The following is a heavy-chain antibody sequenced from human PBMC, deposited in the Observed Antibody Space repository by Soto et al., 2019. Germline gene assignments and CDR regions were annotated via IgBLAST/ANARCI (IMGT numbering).Heavy chain of an antibody. CDR2: ITHSGTT. V-gene: IGHV4-34*02. CDR3: ARGEGSGGRCSFFDV. Sequence: QVQLQKWGAGLLKPSETLSLTCAVNGGSFSGYYWSWISQPPGKGLEWIGEITHSGTTTDNPSHNRRVIKSVNTSKKQFSLKVSPVTAADTAGYYCARGEGSGGRCSFFDVWGHGTMVTVSS. J-gene: IGHJ3*01. CDR1: GGSFSGYY. D-gene: IGHD2-15*01.